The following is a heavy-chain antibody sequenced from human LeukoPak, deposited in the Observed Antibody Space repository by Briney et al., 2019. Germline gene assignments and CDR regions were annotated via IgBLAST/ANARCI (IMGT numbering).Heavy chain of an antibody. D-gene: IGHD6-19*01. V-gene: IGHV3-23*01. CDR2: ISDSGGTT. Sequence: PGGSLRLSCAASGFTFSSYAMSWVRQGPGKGLEWVSAISDSGGTTYYADSVKGRFTISRDNSKNTLYLQVNSLRAEDTAVYYCAKGGYSSGWPFDYWGQGTLVTVSS. J-gene: IGHJ4*02. CDR3: AKGGYSSGWPFDY. CDR1: GFTFSSYA.